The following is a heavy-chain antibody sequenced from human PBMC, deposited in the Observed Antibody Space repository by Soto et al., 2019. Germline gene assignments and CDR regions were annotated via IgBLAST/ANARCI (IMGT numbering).Heavy chain of an antibody. J-gene: IGHJ6*02. CDR1: GYTFTNYG. CDR3: ARDGFYAFSGIYSFSYSPPRYYAMDV. Sequence: ASVKVSCKTSGYTFTNYGISWVRQAPGQGLERMGWISAYNDDTKYAQKLQGRVTMTTDTSTSTAYMELRSLRSDDTAIYYCARDGFYAFSGIYSFSYSPPRYYAMDVSGQGTTVPVSS. D-gene: IGHD2-2*01. CDR2: ISAYNDDT. V-gene: IGHV1-18*01.